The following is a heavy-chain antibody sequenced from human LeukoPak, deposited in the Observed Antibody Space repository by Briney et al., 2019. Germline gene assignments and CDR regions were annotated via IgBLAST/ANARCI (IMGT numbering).Heavy chain of an antibody. CDR1: GFTFSSFA. CDR3: AKDRSCRGSSCNVGS. Sequence: GGSLRLSCAASGFTFSSFAMSWVRQAPGKGLEWVSAISGSGGSTFYADSVKGRFTISRDNSKNTLFLQMNGLRAEDTAVYYCAKDRSCRGSSCNVGSWGQGTMVTVSS. V-gene: IGHV3-23*01. J-gene: IGHJ3*01. D-gene: IGHD2-2*01. CDR2: ISGSGGST.